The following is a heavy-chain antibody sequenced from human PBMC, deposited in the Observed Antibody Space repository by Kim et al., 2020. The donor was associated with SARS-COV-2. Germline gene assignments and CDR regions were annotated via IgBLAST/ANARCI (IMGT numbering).Heavy chain of an antibody. CDR2: ISNDGDTE. CDR1: GFTFTKYS. Sequence: GGSLRLSCAASGFTFTKYSMNWVRQVPGKGLEWLAFISNDGDTEFYADSVKGRFTISRDVGKNSVFLQMTSLRDEDTALYYCATDGVGAVPGGVFDIWG. V-gene: IGHV3-48*02. J-gene: IGHJ3*02. D-gene: IGHD1-26*01. CDR3: ATDGVGAVPGGVFDI.